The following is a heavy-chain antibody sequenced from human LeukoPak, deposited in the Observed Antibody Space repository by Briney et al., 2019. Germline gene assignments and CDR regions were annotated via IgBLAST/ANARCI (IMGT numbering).Heavy chain of an antibody. CDR2: IYPGDPDT. CDR3: ARHGPELLSAFDI. J-gene: IGHJ3*02. Sequence: GESLKISCKGSGYSFTSYWIGWVRQMPGKGLEWMGIIYPGDPDTRYSPSFQGQVTISADKSISTAYLQWSSLKASDTAMYYCARHGPELLSAFDIWGQGTMVTVSS. V-gene: IGHV5-51*01. CDR1: GYSFTSYW. D-gene: IGHD1-26*01.